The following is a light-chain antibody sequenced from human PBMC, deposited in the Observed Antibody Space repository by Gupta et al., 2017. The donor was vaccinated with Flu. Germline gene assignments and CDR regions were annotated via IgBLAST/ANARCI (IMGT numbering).Light chain of an antibody. CDR2: GAS. CDR1: QGVSNY. J-gene: IGKJ4*01. Sequence: DIQLTQSPSFLSAPVGDRVTITCRASQGVSNYLAWYQQKPGSAPQLLIYGASTLESGVPSRFSGSGSGTEFTLTISSLQPEDFATYYCQQLNSYPLTFGGGTRVEIK. CDR3: QQLNSYPLT. V-gene: IGKV1-9*01.